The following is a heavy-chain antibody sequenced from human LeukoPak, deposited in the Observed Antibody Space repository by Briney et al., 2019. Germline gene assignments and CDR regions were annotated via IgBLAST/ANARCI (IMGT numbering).Heavy chain of an antibody. J-gene: IGHJ3*02. D-gene: IGHD3-3*01. V-gene: IGHV3-9*03. CDR1: GFTFDDYA. Sequence: GGSLRLSCAASGFTFDDYAVHWVRQAPGKGLEWVSGISWNSGSIGYADSVKGRFTISRDNAKNSLYLQMNSLRAEDMALYYCAKDITIFGVVTSDAFDIWGQGTMVTVSS. CDR3: AKDITIFGVVTSDAFDI. CDR2: ISWNSGSI.